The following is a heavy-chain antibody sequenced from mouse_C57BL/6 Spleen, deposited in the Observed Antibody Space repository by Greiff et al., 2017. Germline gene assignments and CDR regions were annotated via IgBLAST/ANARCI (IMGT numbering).Heavy chain of an antibody. CDR1: GFTFSSYA. D-gene: IGHD2-4*01. V-gene: IGHV5-4*01. CDR2: ISDGGSYT. J-gene: IGHJ2*01. CDR3: ARDGEGDYDY. Sequence: EVKLVESGGGLVKPGGSLKLSCAASGFTFSSYAMSWVRQTPEKRLEWVATISDGGSYTYYPDNVKGRFTISRDNAKNNLYLQMSHLKSEDTAMYYCARDGEGDYDYWGQGTTLTVSS.